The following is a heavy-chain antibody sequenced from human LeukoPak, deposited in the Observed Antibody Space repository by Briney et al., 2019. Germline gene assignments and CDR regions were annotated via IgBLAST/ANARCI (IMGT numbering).Heavy chain of an antibody. CDR3: ASQTPRRLPIAVADYFDY. D-gene: IGHD6-19*01. Sequence: PGGSLRLSCAVSGFTFCTYSMNWVRQAPGKGLEWVSFISTSGSYIYYADSVKGRFTIYRDNAKNSLYLQMNSLRAEDTAVYYCASQTPRRLPIAVADYFDYWGQGTLVTVSS. V-gene: IGHV3-21*01. CDR2: ISTSGSYI. J-gene: IGHJ4*02. CDR1: GFTFCTYS.